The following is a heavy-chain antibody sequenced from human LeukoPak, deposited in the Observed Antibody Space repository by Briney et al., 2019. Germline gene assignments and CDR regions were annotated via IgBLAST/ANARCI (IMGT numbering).Heavy chain of an antibody. CDR1: GGSISSGGYY. Sequence: SQTLSLTCTVSGGSISSGGYYWSWIRQHPGTGLEWIGYIYYSGSTYYNPSLKSRVTISVDTSKNQFSLKLSSVTAADTAVYYCARGGGDLDAFDIWGQGTMVTVSS. CDR2: IYYSGST. D-gene: IGHD2-21*02. J-gene: IGHJ3*02. CDR3: ARGGGDLDAFDI. V-gene: IGHV4-31*03.